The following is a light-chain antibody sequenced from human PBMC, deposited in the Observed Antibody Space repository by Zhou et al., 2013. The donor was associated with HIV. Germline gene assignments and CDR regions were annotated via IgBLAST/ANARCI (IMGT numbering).Light chain of an antibody. CDR3: QQYGNTLIT. CDR2: GAS. V-gene: IGKV3-20*01. CDR1: QSVNRY. J-gene: IGKJ5*01. Sequence: EIVLTQSPGTLSLSPGERATLSCRASQSVNRYLAWYQQKPGQAPRLLIYGASSRATGIPDRFSGSGSGTDFTLTISRLEPEDFAVYYCQQYGNTLITFGQGTRLEIK.